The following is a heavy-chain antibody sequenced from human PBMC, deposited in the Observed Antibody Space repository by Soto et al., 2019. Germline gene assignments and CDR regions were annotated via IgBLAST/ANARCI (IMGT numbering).Heavy chain of an antibody. J-gene: IGHJ3*02. CDR3: AGRASSGWGITGAFDI. CDR2: IYYSGST. Sequence: SETLSLTCTVSGGSVSSGSYYWSWIRQPPGKGREWIGYIYYSGSTNYNPSLKSRVTISVDTSKNQFSLKLSSVAAADTAVYYCAGRASSGWGITGAFDIWGQGTMVTVSS. D-gene: IGHD6-19*01. CDR1: GGSVSSGSYY. V-gene: IGHV4-61*01.